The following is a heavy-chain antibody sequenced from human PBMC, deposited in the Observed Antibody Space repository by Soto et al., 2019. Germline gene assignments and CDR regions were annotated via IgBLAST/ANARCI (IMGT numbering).Heavy chain of an antibody. J-gene: IGHJ4*02. CDR3: ARDLYSGTSDY. Sequence: EVQLVESGGGLVQPGGSLTLSCAASGFTFSSYWMNWVRQAPGKGLEWVANIDQDGSTTDYVGSVKGRFTISRDNAKKSLYLQMNSLRAEDTALYYCARDLYSGTSDYWGQGTLVTVSS. D-gene: IGHD1-26*01. CDR2: IDQDGSTT. CDR1: GFTFSSYW. V-gene: IGHV3-7*05.